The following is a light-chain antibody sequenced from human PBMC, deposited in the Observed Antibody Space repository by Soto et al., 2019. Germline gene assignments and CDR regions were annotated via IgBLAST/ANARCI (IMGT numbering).Light chain of an antibody. CDR1: QNLSSSY. J-gene: IGKJ4*01. Sequence: EIVLTQSPGTLSLSPGERATLSCRASQNLSSSYLAWYQQKPGQAPKVLIYGASSRATGIPDRFSGSGSGTDFTLTISRLEPEDFAVYYCQQHISWPLTFGGGTKVDIK. CDR2: GAS. CDR3: QQHISWPLT. V-gene: IGKV3-20*01.